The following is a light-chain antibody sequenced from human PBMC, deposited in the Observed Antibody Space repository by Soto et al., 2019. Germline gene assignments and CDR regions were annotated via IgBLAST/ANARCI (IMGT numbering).Light chain of an antibody. CDR2: DAS. CDR1: QDVTNS. Sequence: EILMTQSPATLSLSPGEGVTLSCRAAQDVTNSVAWYQQKSGQAPRLLIYDASARASGVSARFSGSGSGTDFTLTISGLQDEDFEVYFCQQYIRRRLSFGQGTRLDLK. J-gene: IGKJ5*01. V-gene: IGKV3-15*01. CDR3: QQYIRRRLS.